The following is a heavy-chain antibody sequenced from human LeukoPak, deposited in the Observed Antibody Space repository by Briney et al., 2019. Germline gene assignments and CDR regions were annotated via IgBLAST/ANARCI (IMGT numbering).Heavy chain of an antibody. CDR3: AREDITGTASYFDY. Sequence: SETLSLTCTVSGGSVSSGGFYWAWIRQPPGKGLEWIGYIYYSGSTNYIPSLRSRLTISVDTSKNQFSLKLSSVTAADTAVYYCAREDITGTASYFDYWGQGTLVTVSS. J-gene: IGHJ4*02. D-gene: IGHD1-7*01. V-gene: IGHV4-61*08. CDR2: IYYSGST. CDR1: GGSVSSGGFY.